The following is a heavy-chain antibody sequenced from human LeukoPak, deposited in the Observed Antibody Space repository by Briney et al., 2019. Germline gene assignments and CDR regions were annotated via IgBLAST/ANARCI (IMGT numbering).Heavy chain of an antibody. CDR3: ARAWASYGGNSGAFDY. CDR2: INTSGST. J-gene: IGHJ4*02. CDR1: GGSISSGSYY. D-gene: IGHD4-23*01. V-gene: IGHV4-61*02. Sequence: SETLSLTCTVSGGSISSGSYYWSWIRQPAGKGLEWIGRINTSGSTNYNPSLKSRVTISVDTSKNQFSLKLTSVTAADTAVYYCARAWASYGGNSGAFDYWGQGTLVTVSS.